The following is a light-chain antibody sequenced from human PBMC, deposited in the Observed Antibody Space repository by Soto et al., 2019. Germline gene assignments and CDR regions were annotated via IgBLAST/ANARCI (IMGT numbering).Light chain of an antibody. J-gene: IGKJ4*01. V-gene: IGKV3-15*01. CDR2: GAS. Sequence: EIVLTQSPATLSVSPGERVTLSCRASESVDINLAWYQQKPGQAPRLLIYGASTRATDMPGTFSGRGSGTEFILTISSLQSEDFAVYYCQQYSKWPLTFGGGTKVDIK. CDR3: QQYSKWPLT. CDR1: ESVDIN.